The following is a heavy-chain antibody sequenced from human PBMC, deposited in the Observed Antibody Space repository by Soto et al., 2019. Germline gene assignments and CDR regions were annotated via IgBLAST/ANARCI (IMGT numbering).Heavy chain of an antibody. CDR3: TTDPRGAFRSPLSDY. D-gene: IGHD3-3*01. CDR2: IKNKADGGTA. CDR1: GFTFTNAW. V-gene: IGHV3-15*01. Sequence: EVQLVESGGDLVKPGGSLRLSCAATGFTFTNAWMSWVRHAPGKGLEWVGRIKNKADGGTADYAVPVKGRFRISRDDPSNTLYLQMNSLKAEDTAVYYCTTDPRGAFRSPLSDYWGQGTLVTVSS. J-gene: IGHJ4*02.